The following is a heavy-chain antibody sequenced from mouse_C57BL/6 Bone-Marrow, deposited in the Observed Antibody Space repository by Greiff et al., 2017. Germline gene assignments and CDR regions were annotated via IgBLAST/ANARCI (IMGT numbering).Heavy chain of an antibody. CDR1: GYTFTDYY. Sequence: QVQLQQSGAELVRPGASVKLSCKASGYTFTDYYINWVKQRPGQGLGWIARIYPGSGNTYYNEKFKGKATLTAEKSSSTAYMQLSSLTSEDSAVYFCARSLKGDYWGQGTTLTVSS. V-gene: IGHV1-76*01. CDR3: ARSLKGDY. J-gene: IGHJ2*01. CDR2: IYPGSGNT.